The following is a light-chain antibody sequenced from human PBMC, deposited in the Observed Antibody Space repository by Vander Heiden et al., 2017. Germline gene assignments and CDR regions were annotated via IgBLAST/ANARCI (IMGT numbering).Light chain of an antibody. V-gene: IGKV2-28*01. Sequence: DIVMTQSPLSLPVTPGEPASISCRSSQSLLHSNGYNYLDWYLQKPGQSPQLLIYLGSNRASGVPDRFSGSGSGTDFTLKSSRVEAEDVGVYYCMQALQTPLTFGGGTKVKIK. CDR2: LGS. J-gene: IGKJ4*01. CDR3: MQALQTPLT. CDR1: QSLLHSNGYNY.